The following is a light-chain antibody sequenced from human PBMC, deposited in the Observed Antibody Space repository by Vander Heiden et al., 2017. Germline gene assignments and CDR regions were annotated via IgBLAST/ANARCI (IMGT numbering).Light chain of an antibody. J-gene: IGKJ2*01. Sequence: DIVMTQSPDSLAVSLVERATITCKSSQSVLYSSNNKNYLAWYQQKPGQPPKLLIYWASTRESGVPDRFSGSGSGTDFTLTISSLQAEDVAVYYCQQDDSTPRTFGQGTKMDIK. V-gene: IGKV4-1*01. CDR2: WAS. CDR1: QSVLYSSNNKNY. CDR3: QQDDSTPRT.